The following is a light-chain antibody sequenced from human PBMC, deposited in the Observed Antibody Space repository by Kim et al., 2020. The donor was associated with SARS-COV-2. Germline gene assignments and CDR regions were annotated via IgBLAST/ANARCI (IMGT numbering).Light chain of an antibody. CDR2: GAS. Sequence: EIVLTQSPGTLSLSPGERATLSCRASQSVSSSYLAWYQQKPGQAPRLLIYGASSRATGIPDRFSGSGSGTDFTLTISRLETEDVAVYYCQQYGSSPNTFGQGTKVDIK. CDR1: QSVSSSY. V-gene: IGKV3-20*01. CDR3: QQYGSSPNT. J-gene: IGKJ1*01.